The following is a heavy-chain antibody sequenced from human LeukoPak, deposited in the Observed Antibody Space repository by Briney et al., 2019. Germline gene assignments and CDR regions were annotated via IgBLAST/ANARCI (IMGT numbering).Heavy chain of an antibody. V-gene: IGHV1-18*01. CDR1: GYTFTSYG. D-gene: IGHD6-13*01. CDR2: ISAYNGNT. J-gene: IGHJ4*02. Sequence: ASVKVSCKASGYTFTSYGISWVRQAPGQGLEWMGWISAYNGNTNYAQKLQGRVTMTTDTSTSTAYMELRSLRSDDTAVYYCARDRRIAAAVILAYWGQGTLVTVSS. CDR3: ARDRRIAAAVILAY.